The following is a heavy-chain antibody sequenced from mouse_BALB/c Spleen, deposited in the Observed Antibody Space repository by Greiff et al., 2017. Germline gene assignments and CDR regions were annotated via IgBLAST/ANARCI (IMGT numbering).Heavy chain of an antibody. Sequence: VQVQQSGAGLVRPWSSVTISCKASGYAFSSDWVNWGKQRPGRGLEWSGQIYTGDGDTNYNGKFKGKATLTADKSSSTSFMQLRTLTSEDSAVYFCARGIDYDYDGGFAYWGQGTLVTVSA. J-gene: IGHJ3*01. V-gene: IGHV1-80*01. CDR2: IYTGDGDT. CDR3: ARGIDYDYDGGFAY. D-gene: IGHD2-4*01. CDR1: GYAFSSDW.